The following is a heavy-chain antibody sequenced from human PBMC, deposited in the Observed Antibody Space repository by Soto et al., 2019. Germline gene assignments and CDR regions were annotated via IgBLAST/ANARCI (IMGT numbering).Heavy chain of an antibody. D-gene: IGHD4-17*01. J-gene: IGHJ4*02. CDR1: GDSISSGKYC. CDR2: MYYSGSP. Sequence: SETLSLTCTFSGDSISSGKYCWGWVRQPPGKGLEWIGSMYYSGSPHYNSSLKSRVTISVDTSKNHFSLKLTSMTAADTAVYYCATLPHSGDPNDGFWGQGILVTVSS. CDR3: ATLPHSGDPNDGF. V-gene: IGHV4-39*02.